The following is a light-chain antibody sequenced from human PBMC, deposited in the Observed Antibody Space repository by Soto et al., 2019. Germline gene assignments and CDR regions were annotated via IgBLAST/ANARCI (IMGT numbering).Light chain of an antibody. V-gene: IGKV3-11*01. CDR1: QSVSSH. J-gene: IGKJ1*01. CDR2: DAS. CDR3: QQRSNWPPT. Sequence: LSQAPATLSLSKGERATLSCRACQSVSSHLAWYQQKPGQAPRLLIYDASTRATGIPARFSGSGSGTDFTLTITSLEPEDFAVYYCQQRSNWPPTFGQGTNVDI.